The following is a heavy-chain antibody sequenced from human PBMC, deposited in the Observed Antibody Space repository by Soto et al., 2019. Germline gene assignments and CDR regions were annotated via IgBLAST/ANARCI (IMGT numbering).Heavy chain of an antibody. Sequence: ESLKISCKGFGYTFTSHWIAWVRQMPGKGLECLGIIYPGDSDTRYSPSFQGQVTISADKSISTAYLQWSSLKASDTAMYYCARLFDWNDDNWFDPWGQGTLVTVSS. CDR2: IYPGDSDT. V-gene: IGHV5-51*01. J-gene: IGHJ5*02. CDR3: ARLFDWNDDNWFDP. D-gene: IGHD1-1*01. CDR1: GYTFTSHW.